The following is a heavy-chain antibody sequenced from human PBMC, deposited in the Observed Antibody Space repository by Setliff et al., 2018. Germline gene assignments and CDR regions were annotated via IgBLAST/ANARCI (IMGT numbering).Heavy chain of an antibody. CDR3: ARSPLDDAFDI. J-gene: IGHJ3*02. CDR1: GYSFTTYW. Sequence: PGESLKISCKGSGYSFTTYWIGWVRQMPGKGLELMGIIYPADSDPRYGPSFQGQVTISVDKSISTVYLHWSSLKASDTAMYYCARSPLDDAFDIWGQGTMVTVSS. V-gene: IGHV5-51*01. CDR2: IYPADSDP.